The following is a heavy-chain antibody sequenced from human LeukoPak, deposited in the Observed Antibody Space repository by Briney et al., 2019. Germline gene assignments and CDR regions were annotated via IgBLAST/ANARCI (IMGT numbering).Heavy chain of an antibody. J-gene: IGHJ5*02. CDR3: ARAAVVTGSTETFDP. V-gene: IGHV1-2*02. CDR2: INPNSGGT. CDR1: GYTFTDYY. D-gene: IGHD2-8*02. Sequence: ASVKVSCKASGYTFTDYYMHWVRQAPGQGLEWMGWINPNSGGTNYAQKFQGRVTMSRDTSTSAAYMALSRLRSDDTAVYYCARAAVVTGSTETFDPWGEGTLVTVSS.